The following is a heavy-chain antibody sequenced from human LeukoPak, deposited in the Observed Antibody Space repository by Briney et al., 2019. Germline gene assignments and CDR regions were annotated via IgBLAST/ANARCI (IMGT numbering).Heavy chain of an antibody. J-gene: IGHJ4*02. Sequence: ASVKVSCKASGYTFTGYYIYWVRQARGQGLEWMGWINPDSGGTKFAQRFQGRVTMTRDTSISTAYMELSRLRSDDTAVYYCAREFSGGDDYWGQGTLVTVSS. V-gene: IGHV1-2*02. CDR2: INPDSGGT. D-gene: IGHD2-21*01. CDR3: AREFSGGDDY. CDR1: GYTFTGYY.